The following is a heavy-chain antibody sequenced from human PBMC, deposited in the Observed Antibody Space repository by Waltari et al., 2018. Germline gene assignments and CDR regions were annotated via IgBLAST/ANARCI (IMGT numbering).Heavy chain of an antibody. J-gene: IGHJ2*01. CDR1: GFTFRSYA. Sequence: EVQLVESGGGLVQPGGSLRLSCAASGFTFRSYAMSWVRQAPGRGLQWVSSISGSDGRTNYADSAKGRFTISRDNVKNTLLLQMNSLRADDAAVYYCAKDLGGFSGSHWYFDLWGRGTLVTVSS. D-gene: IGHD5-12*01. CDR2: ISGSDGRT. V-gene: IGHV3-23*04. CDR3: AKDLGGFSGSHWYFDL.